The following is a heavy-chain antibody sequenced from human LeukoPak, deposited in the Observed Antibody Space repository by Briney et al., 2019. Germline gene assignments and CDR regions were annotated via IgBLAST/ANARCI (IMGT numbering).Heavy chain of an antibody. Sequence: GASVKVSCKASGYTFTGYYMHWARQAPGQGLEWMGWIDPNSGGTNYAQKFQGRVTMTRDTSISTAYMELSRLRSDDTAVYYCARGRGSYSEWFDPWGQGTLVTVSS. D-gene: IGHD1-26*01. CDR2: IDPNSGGT. CDR3: ARGRGSYSEWFDP. J-gene: IGHJ5*02. V-gene: IGHV1-2*02. CDR1: GYTFTGYY.